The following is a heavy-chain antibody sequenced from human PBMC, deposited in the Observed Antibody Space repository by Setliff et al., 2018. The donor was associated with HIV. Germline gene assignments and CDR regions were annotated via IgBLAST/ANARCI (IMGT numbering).Heavy chain of an antibody. CDR2: IYYSGST. CDR1: GGSISSYY. V-gene: IGHV4-59*08. Sequence: PSETLSLTCTVSGGSISSYYWSWIRQPPGKGLEWIGYIYYSGSTNYNPSLKSRVTISVDTSKNQFSLKLSSVTAADTAVYYCARVNPSPQSMVSDYYYYMDVWGKGTTVTVSS. D-gene: IGHD5-18*01. CDR3: ARVNPSPQSMVSDYYYYMDV. J-gene: IGHJ6*03.